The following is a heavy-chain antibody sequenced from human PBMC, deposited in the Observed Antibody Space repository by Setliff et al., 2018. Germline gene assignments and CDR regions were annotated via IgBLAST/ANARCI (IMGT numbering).Heavy chain of an antibody. D-gene: IGHD3-22*01. CDR2: IYPGDSDT. V-gene: IGHV5-51*01. Sequence: PGESLKISCKGSGYSFTSYWIGWVRQMPGKGLEWMGIIYPGDSDTRYSPSFQGQVTISADKSISTAYLQWSSLKASDTAMYYCASTLYYYDSSGLNAFDIWGQGTMVTVSS. CDR1: GYSFTSYW. CDR3: ASTLYYYDSSGLNAFDI. J-gene: IGHJ3*02.